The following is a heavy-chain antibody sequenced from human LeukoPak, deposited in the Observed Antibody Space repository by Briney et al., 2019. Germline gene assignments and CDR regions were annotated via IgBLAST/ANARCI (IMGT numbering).Heavy chain of an antibody. J-gene: IGHJ4*02. V-gene: IGHV3-23*01. CDR3: ARGAHIVVVPTPYYFDY. CDR2: ISGSGGST. D-gene: IGHD2-21*01. Sequence: GGSLTLSCAASGFTFSSYAMSWVRQAPGKGLEWVSAISGSGGSTYYADSVKGRFTISRDNSKNTLYLQMNSLRAEDTAVYYCARGAHIVVVPTPYYFDYWGQGTLVTVSS. CDR1: GFTFSSYA.